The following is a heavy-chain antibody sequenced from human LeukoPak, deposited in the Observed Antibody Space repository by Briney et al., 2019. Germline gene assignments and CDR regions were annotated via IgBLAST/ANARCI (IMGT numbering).Heavy chain of an antibody. V-gene: IGHV4-61*08. CDR2: IYYSGST. CDR1: GGSISSGGYY. CDR3: ARHTIGGSGSVYYYGMDV. Sequence: PSETLSLTCTVSGGSISSGGYYWSWIRQHPGKGLEWIGYIYYSGSTNYNPSLKSRITISVDTSKNQFSLKLSSVTAADTAVYYCARHTIGGSGSVYYYGMDVWGQGTTVTVSS. J-gene: IGHJ6*02. D-gene: IGHD3-10*01.